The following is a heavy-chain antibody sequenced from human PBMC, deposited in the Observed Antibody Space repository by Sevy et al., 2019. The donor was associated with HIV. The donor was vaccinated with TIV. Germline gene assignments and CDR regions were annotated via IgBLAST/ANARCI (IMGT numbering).Heavy chain of an antibody. CDR1: GGIFRSYG. D-gene: IGHD4-17*01. V-gene: IGHV1-69*13. J-gene: IGHJ5*02. CDR3: ARWDYGDYVRWFAL. CDR2: IIPMFGTA. Sequence: ASVKVSCKASGGIFRSYGISWVRQASGQGLEWMGGIIPMFGTADYAQKFQGRVTITADESTSTAYMYLSSLRSEDTAVYYCARWDYGDYVRWFALWGQGTLVTVSS.